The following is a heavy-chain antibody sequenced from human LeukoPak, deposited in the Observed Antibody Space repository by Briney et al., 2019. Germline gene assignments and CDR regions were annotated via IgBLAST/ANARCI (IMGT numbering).Heavy chain of an antibody. Sequence: GSLRLSCAASGFTFSSYGMHWVRQPPGKGLEWIGEINHSGSTNYNPSLKSRVTISVDTSKNQFSLKLSSVTAADTAVYYCARGHGGSYSRGYYYYYMDVWGKGTTVTVSS. CDR1: GFTFSSYG. V-gene: IGHV4-34*01. CDR3: ARGHGGSYSRGYYYYYMDV. CDR2: INHSGST. D-gene: IGHD1-26*01. J-gene: IGHJ6*03.